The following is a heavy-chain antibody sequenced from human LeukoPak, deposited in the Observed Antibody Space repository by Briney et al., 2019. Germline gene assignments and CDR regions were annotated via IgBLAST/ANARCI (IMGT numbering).Heavy chain of an antibody. J-gene: IGHJ4*02. Sequence: GGSLRLSCAASEFIFSTYEMNWVRQAPGKGLEWVASISSTSVFIYYAASVKGRFTISRDNAKNSLYLQMSYLRADDTAVYYCARVVGSAIRSAVDYWGQGTLVTVSS. CDR2: ISSTSVFI. CDR3: ARVVGSAIRSAVDY. V-gene: IGHV3-21*01. CDR1: EFIFSTYE. D-gene: IGHD3-10*01.